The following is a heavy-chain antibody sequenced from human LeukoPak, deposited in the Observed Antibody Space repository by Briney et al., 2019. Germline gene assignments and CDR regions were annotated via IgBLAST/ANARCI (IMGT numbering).Heavy chain of an antibody. CDR2: ISYDGSNK. Sequence: GGSLRLSCAASGFTFSSYGMHWVRQAPGKGLEWVAVISYDGSNKYYADSVKGRFTISRDNSKNTLYLQMNSLRAEDTAVYYCARDTGYTAIAVDWGQGTLVTVSS. CDR3: ARDTGYTAIAVD. V-gene: IGHV3-30*03. J-gene: IGHJ4*02. CDR1: GFTFSSYG. D-gene: IGHD6-19*01.